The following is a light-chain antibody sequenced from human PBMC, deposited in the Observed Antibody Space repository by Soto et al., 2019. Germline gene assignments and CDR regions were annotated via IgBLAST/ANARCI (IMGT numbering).Light chain of an antibody. J-gene: IGKJ1*01. CDR3: QQYEAVVT. CDR2: GAS. V-gene: IGKV3-20*01. Sequence: EIVLTQSPGTLSLSPGEIATLSFMASQSLTNNYFAWYQQKPGRALRLLIDGASTRATGIPDRFSGSGSGTDFTLTISRLETEDVAVYYCQQYEAVVTFGQGTKVDI. CDR1: QSLTNNY.